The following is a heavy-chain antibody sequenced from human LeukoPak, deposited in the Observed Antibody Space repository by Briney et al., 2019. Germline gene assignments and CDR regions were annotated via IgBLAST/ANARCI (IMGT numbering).Heavy chain of an antibody. J-gene: IGHJ4*02. Sequence: SETLSLTCTVSGGSISSSSFYWGWIRQPPGKGLEWIASMYYSGSTYYNPALKTRVTISVDTSKNQFSLKLSSVTAADTAVYYCARSEFHYYDSSGYFSYWGQGTLVTVSS. CDR1: GGSISSSSFY. V-gene: IGHV4-39*07. CDR2: MYYSGST. D-gene: IGHD3-22*01. CDR3: ARSEFHYYDSSGYFSY.